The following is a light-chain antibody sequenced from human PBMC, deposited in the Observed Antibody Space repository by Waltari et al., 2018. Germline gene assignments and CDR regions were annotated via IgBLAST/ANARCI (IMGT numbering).Light chain of an antibody. CDR3: QQRSNWPGLT. Sequence: IVLTQSPATLSLSPGERATLSCRASQSFSSYLAWYQQKPGQAPRLLIYDASNGATGIPARFSGSGSGTDFTLTISSLEPEDFAVYYCQQRSNWPGLTFGGGTKVEIK. V-gene: IGKV3-11*01. CDR1: QSFSSY. J-gene: IGKJ4*01. CDR2: DAS.